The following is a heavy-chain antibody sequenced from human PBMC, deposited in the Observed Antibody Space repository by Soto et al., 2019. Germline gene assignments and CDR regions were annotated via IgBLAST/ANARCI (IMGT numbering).Heavy chain of an antibody. CDR3: AKDGEYCSSTSCRAFDY. CDR2: ISWNSGSI. D-gene: IGHD2-2*01. CDR1: GFTFDDYA. V-gene: IGHV3-9*01. J-gene: IGHJ4*02. Sequence: EVQLVESGGGLVQPGRSLRLSCAASGFTFDDYAMHWVRQAPGKGLEWVSGISWNSGSIGYADSVKGRFTIARDNAKNSLYLQMNSLRAEDTALYYCAKDGEYCSSTSCRAFDYWGQGTLVTVSS.